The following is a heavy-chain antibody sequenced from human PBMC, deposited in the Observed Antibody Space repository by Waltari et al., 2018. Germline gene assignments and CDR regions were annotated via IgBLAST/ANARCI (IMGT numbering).Heavy chain of an antibody. CDR1: GFTFSSYE. CDR3: GREGMHRNWFDP. Sequence: EVQLVESGGGLVQPGGSLRLSCAASGFTFSSYEMNWVRQAPGKGLGWVSYISNSGSTIYYADSLKGRLTISRDNAKNSLYLQMNSLRAEDTAVYYCGREGMHRNWFDPWGQGTLVTVSS. CDR2: ISNSGSTI. J-gene: IGHJ5*02. V-gene: IGHV3-48*03.